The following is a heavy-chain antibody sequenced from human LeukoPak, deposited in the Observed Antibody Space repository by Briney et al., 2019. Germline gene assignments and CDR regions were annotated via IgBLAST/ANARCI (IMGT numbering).Heavy chain of an antibody. Sequence: GSVKVSCEASGYTFTSYGISWVRQAPGQGLEWMGWISAYNGNTNYAQKLQGRVTMTTDTSTSTAYMELRSLRSDDTAVYYCARDLTPYSGYYYEYFQHWGQGTLVTVSS. CDR1: GYTFTSYG. V-gene: IGHV1-18*01. J-gene: IGHJ1*01. D-gene: IGHD3-22*01. CDR2: ISAYNGNT. CDR3: ARDLTPYSGYYYEYFQH.